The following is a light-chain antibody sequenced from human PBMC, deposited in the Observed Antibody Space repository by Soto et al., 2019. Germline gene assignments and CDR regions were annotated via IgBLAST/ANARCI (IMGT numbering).Light chain of an antibody. V-gene: IGLV2-8*01. CDR3: SSYAGSNVL. J-gene: IGLJ2*01. CDR2: EVS. Sequence: QSALTQPHSASGSPGQSVSISCTGTSSDVGGYNYVSWYQQHPGKAPKLMIFEVSKRPSGVPDRFSGSKSGNTASLTVSGLQDEDESDYYCSSYAGSNVLFGGGTKVTVL. CDR1: SSDVGGYNY.